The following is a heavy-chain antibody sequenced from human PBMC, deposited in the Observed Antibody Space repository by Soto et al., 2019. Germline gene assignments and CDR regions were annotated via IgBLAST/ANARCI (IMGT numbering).Heavy chain of an antibody. J-gene: IGHJ5*02. CDR1: GYTFTSYG. Sequence: ASVKVSWKGSGYTFTSYGISWVRQAPGQGLEWMGWISAYNGNTNYAQKLQGRVTMTTDTSTSTAYMELRSLRSDDTAVYYCARETGIAVAGTGSGWFDPWGQGTLVTVSS. V-gene: IGHV1-18*01. D-gene: IGHD6-19*01. CDR2: ISAYNGNT. CDR3: ARETGIAVAGTGSGWFDP.